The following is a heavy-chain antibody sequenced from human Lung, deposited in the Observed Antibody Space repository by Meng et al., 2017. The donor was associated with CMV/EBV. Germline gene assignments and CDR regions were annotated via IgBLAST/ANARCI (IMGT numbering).Heavy chain of an antibody. V-gene: IGHV3-48*03. D-gene: IGHD4-11*01. J-gene: IGHJ6*02. CDR1: GFTLSSYE. CDR2: IGDSGRTL. CDR3: ARDPGWDYSNQPTHYYGIDV. Sequence: GGSLRPSCAASGFTLSSYEMNWVRQAPGKGLEWIAYIGDSGRTLYYADSVKGRFTISSDNAENSLYLQMKSLRVEDTALYYCARDPGWDYSNQPTHYYGIDVWGQGTTVTVSS.